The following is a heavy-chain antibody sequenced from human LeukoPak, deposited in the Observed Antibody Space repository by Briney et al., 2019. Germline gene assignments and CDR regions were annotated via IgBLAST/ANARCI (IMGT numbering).Heavy chain of an antibody. CDR3: AKDPMTTVVTGIYY. D-gene: IGHD4-23*01. CDR2: ISGRGGST. Sequence: PGGSLRLSCAASGFTLSSYAMSWVRQPPGKGLEWVAVISGRGGSTYYADSVKGRFTISRDNSKNTLYLQMNSLRAEDTAVYYCAKDPMTTVVTGIYYWGQGTLVTVSS. J-gene: IGHJ4*02. V-gene: IGHV3-23*01. CDR1: GFTLSSYA.